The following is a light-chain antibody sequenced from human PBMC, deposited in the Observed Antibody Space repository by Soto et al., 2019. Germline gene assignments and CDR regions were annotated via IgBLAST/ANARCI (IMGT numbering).Light chain of an antibody. CDR3: SSYTISSTLYV. CDR2: EVS. J-gene: IGLJ1*01. Sequence: QSALTQPPSASGSPGQSVTISCTGTSSDVGGYNFVSWYQQHPGKAPKLMIYEVSNRPSGVSNRFSGSKSGNTASLTISGLQADDEADYYCSSYTISSTLYVFGTGTKLTVL. V-gene: IGLV2-14*01. CDR1: SSDVGGYNF.